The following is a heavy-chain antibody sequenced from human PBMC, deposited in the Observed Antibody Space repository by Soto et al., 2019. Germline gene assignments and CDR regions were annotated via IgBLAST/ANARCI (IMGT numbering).Heavy chain of an antibody. D-gene: IGHD6-19*01. J-gene: IGHJ6*02. CDR2: IIPIFGTA. CDR1: GGTFSSYA. Sequence: QVQLVQSGAEMKKPGSSVKVSCKASGGTFSSYAVSWVRQAPGQGLERMGGIIPIFGTAIYAQNVQGRLTITADESRGTAYMELSSLRSNDTAVYYCARDSHPPARSGDVMRWDVWGPGTPVTVSS. CDR3: ARDSHPPARSGDVMRWDV. V-gene: IGHV1-69*01.